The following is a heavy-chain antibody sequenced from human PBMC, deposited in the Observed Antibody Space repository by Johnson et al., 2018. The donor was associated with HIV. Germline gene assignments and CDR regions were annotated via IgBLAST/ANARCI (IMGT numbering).Heavy chain of an antibody. V-gene: IGHV3-30-3*01. J-gene: IGHJ3*01. D-gene: IGHD2-15*01. CDR3: APDIVSPAVWGGHLRGAFDL. CDR2: ISYDGSNK. CDR1: GFTFSSYA. Sequence: VQLVESGGGVVQPGRSLRLSCAASGFTFSSYAMHWVRQAPGKGLEWVAVISYDGSNKYYADSVKARFTIPRDNSKNTLYLQMNILKAEDTAVYYCAPDIVSPAVWGGHLRGAFDLWGKGTMVTVSS.